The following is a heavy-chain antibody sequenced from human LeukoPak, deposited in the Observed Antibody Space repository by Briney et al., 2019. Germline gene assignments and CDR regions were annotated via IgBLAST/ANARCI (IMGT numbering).Heavy chain of an antibody. D-gene: IGHD6-13*01. CDR3: ARIEIAAAGTDSGGY. Sequence: ASVKVSCKASGYTFTGYYMHWVRQAPGQGLGWMGWINPNSGGTNYAQKFQGRVTMTRDTSISTAYMELSRLRSDDTAVYYCARIEIAAAGTDSGGYWGQGTLVTVSS. V-gene: IGHV1-2*02. CDR1: GYTFTGYY. CDR2: INPNSGGT. J-gene: IGHJ4*02.